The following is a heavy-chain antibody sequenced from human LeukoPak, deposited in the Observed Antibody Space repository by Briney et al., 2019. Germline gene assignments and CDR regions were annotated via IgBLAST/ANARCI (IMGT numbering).Heavy chain of an antibody. J-gene: IGHJ4*02. CDR1: GFTFSSYA. CDR2: ISVSGGGT. Sequence: GGSLRLSCAASGFTFSSYAMSWVRQAPGKGLEWVSTISVSGGGTYYADSVKGRFTISRDNSKNAVYLQMNSLRAEDTAMYYCARYYYDSSGYPYYFDYWGQGTLVIVSS. V-gene: IGHV3-23*01. CDR3: ARYYYDSSGYPYYFDY. D-gene: IGHD3-22*01.